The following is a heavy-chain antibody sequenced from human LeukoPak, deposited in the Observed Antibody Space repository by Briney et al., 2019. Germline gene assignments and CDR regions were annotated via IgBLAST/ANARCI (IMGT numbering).Heavy chain of an antibody. CDR1: GYTSTGYY. CDR2: INPNSGGT. V-gene: IGHV1-2*02. J-gene: IGHJ4*02. Sequence: ASVKVSCKASGYTSTGYYMHWVRQAPGQGLEWMGWINPNSGGTNYAQKFQGRVTMTRDTSISTAYMELSRLRSDDTAVYYCARDLRWELRTWDYWGQGTLVTVSS. CDR3: ARDLRWELRTWDY. D-gene: IGHD1-26*01.